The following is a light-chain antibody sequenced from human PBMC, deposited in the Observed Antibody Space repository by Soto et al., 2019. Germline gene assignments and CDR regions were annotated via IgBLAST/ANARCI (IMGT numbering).Light chain of an antibody. CDR2: EVS. J-gene: IGLJ3*02. CDR3: SSYTTSGSWV. Sequence: QSALTQPASVSGSPGQSITISCTGTSSDVGGYNHVSWYQQHPGKAPKLMIYEVSNRPSGVSNRFSGSKSGNTASLTISGLQAEDEADYYCSSYTTSGSWVFGGGTKLTVL. CDR1: SSDVGGYNH. V-gene: IGLV2-14*01.